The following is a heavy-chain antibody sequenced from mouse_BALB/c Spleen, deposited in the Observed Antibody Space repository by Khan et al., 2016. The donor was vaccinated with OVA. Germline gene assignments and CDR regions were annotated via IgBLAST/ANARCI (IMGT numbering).Heavy chain of an antibody. Sequence: EVQLQESGPELMKPGASVKISCKASGYSFTDYYIHWVQQSHGQSLEWIGYIDPFNGSTNFNQKFKGTATLTVDKSSSTAYMHLNSLTSEDSAVYYCTRVGTTGWFAYWGQGTLVTVSA. D-gene: IGHD2-13*01. V-gene: IGHV1S135*01. CDR2: IDPFNGST. CDR3: TRVGTTGWFAY. CDR1: GYSFTDYY. J-gene: IGHJ3*01.